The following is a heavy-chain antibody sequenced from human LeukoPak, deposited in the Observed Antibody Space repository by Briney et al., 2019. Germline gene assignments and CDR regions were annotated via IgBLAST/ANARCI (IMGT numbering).Heavy chain of an antibody. V-gene: IGHV4-59*01. CDR2: IYYSGST. J-gene: IGHJ6*02. Sequence: PSETLSLTCTVSGGSISSYYWSWIRQPPGKGLEWIGYIYYSGSTNYNPSLKSRVTISVDTSKNQFSLKLSSVTAADTAVYYCARDGRRSGYHYYYYGMDVWGQGTTVTVSS. CDR1: GGSISSYY. CDR3: ARDGRRSGYHYYYYGMDV. D-gene: IGHD3-22*01.